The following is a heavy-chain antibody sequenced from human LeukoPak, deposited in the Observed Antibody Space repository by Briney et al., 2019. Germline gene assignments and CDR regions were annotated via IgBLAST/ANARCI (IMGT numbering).Heavy chain of an antibody. CDR2: INHSGST. Sequence: PSETLSLTCAVYGGSFSGYYWSWIRQPPGNGLEWIGEINHSGSTNYNPSLKSRVTISVDTSKNQFSLKLSSVTAADTAVYYCARGQVYSDYGDYWGQGTLVTVSS. D-gene: IGHD2-21*01. CDR3: ARGQVYSDYGDY. CDR1: GGSFSGYY. J-gene: IGHJ4*02. V-gene: IGHV4-34*01.